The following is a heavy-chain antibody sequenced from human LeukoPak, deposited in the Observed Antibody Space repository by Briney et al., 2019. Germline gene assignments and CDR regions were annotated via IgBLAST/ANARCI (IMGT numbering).Heavy chain of an antibody. CDR2: ITGSGPYM. Sequence: PGGSLRLSCAASGFTFSTFAMHWVRLSPGKGLEWVSSITGSGPYMLYADSVKHRFTISRDNTKNLLYLEMNSLRAEDTAMYFCVRDVGAVRGEVYFDYWGQRTLVTVSS. CDR3: VRDVGAVRGEVYFDY. D-gene: IGHD3-10*01. CDR1: GFTFSTFA. J-gene: IGHJ4*02. V-gene: IGHV3-21*06.